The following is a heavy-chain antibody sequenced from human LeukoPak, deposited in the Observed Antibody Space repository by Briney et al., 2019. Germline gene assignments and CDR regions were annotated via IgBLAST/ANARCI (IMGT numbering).Heavy chain of an antibody. Sequence: GGSLRLSCAASGFTFSSYAMNWVRQAPGKGLEWVSAISGSGGSTYYADSVKGRFTISRDNSKNTLYLQMNSLRAEDTAVYYCAKVPPQFYSSSWYFDYWGQGTLVTVSS. CDR1: GFTFSSYA. D-gene: IGHD6-13*01. J-gene: IGHJ4*02. V-gene: IGHV3-23*01. CDR2: ISGSGGST. CDR3: AKVPPQFYSSSWYFDY.